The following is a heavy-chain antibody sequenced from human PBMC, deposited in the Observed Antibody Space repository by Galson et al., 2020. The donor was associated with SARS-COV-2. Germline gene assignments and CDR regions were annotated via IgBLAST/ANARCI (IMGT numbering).Heavy chain of an antibody. Sequence: SVKVSCKASGGTFSSYAISWVRQAPGQGLEWMGGIIPIFGTANYAQKFQGRVTITADKSTSTAYMELSSLRSEDTAVYYCARDSNEKYYDILTGYYSLDYWGQGTLVTVSS. V-gene: IGHV1-69*06. J-gene: IGHJ4*02. CDR1: GGTFSSYA. CDR3: ARDSNEKYYDILTGYYSLDY. D-gene: IGHD3-9*01. CDR2: IIPIFGTA.